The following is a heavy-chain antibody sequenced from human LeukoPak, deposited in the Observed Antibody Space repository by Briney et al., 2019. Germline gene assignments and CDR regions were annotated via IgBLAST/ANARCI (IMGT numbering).Heavy chain of an antibody. CDR1: GYTFTTSY. CDR2: VSAYNGKT. CDR3: ARGGTFYPSIDY. Sequence: ASVKVSCKASGYTFTTSYINWVRQAPGQGLGWMGWVSAYNGKTSYAQRFQGRVTMTTDSSTSTAYMDLASLRSDDTAVYYRARGGTFYPSIDYWGQGTLVTVSS. J-gene: IGHJ4*02. D-gene: IGHD1-26*01. V-gene: IGHV1-18*01.